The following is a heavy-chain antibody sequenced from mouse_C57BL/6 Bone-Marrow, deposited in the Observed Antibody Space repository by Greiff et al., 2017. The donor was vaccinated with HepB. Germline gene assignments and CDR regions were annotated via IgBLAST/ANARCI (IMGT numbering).Heavy chain of an antibody. CDR3: ARPPTGWGCDY. D-gene: IGHD3-3*01. J-gene: IGHJ2*01. V-gene: IGHV1-4*01. CDR2: INPSSGYT. Sequence: QVQLKESGAELARPGASVKMSCKASGYTFTSYTMHWVKQRPGQGLEWIGYINPSSGYTKYNQKFKDKATLTADKSSSTAYMQLSSLTSEDSAVYYCARPPTGWGCDYWGQGTTLTVSS. CDR1: GYTFTSYT.